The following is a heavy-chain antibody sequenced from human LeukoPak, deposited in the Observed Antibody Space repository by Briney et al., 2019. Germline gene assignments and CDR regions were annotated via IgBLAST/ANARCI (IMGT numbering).Heavy chain of an antibody. D-gene: IGHD2-15*01. CDR1: GFTFSDYY. J-gene: IGHJ4*02. Sequence: GGSLRLSCAASGFTFSDYYMSWIRQAPGKGLEWVSYISSSGSTIYYADSVKGRFTISRDNAKNSLYLQMNSLRAEDTALYYCAKASRMVVASEFDYWGQGTLVTVSS. CDR3: AKASRMVVASEFDY. CDR2: ISSSGSTI. V-gene: IGHV3-11*01.